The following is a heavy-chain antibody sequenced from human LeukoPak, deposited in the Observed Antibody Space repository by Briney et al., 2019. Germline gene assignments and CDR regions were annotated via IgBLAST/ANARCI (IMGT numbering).Heavy chain of an antibody. V-gene: IGHV4-39*07. CDR2: IYYSGST. Sequence: KPSETLSLTCTGSGGSISSRNYYWGWIRQPPGKGLEWIGSIYYSGSTYYNPSLKSRVTMSVDTSKNQFSLKLNSVTAVDTAVYYCASRMYGSTGRYVPHWGQGTLVTVSS. CDR1: GGSISSRNYY. J-gene: IGHJ1*01. D-gene: IGHD6-13*01. CDR3: ASRMYGSTGRYVPH.